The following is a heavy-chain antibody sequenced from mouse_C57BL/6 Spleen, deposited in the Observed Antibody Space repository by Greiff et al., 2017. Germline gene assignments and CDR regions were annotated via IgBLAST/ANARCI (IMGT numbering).Heavy chain of an antibody. CDR3: TRDSIWYFDV. D-gene: IGHD2-10*02. J-gene: IGHJ1*03. CDR2: IYPGNSDT. V-gene: IGHV1-5*01. Sequence: EVPLQQSGTVLARPGASVKMSCKTSGYTFTSYWMHWVKQRPGQGLEWIGAIYPGNSDTSYNQKFKGKAKLTAVTSASTAYMALSSLTNEDSAVYYCTRDSIWYFDVWGTGTTVTVSS. CDR1: GYTFTSYW.